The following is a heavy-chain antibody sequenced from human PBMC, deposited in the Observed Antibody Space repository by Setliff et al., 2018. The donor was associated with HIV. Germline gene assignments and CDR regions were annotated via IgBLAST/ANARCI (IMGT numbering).Heavy chain of an antibody. CDR3: ARGCYNFWSGYYDSRFPNPIDAFDI. J-gene: IGHJ3*02. D-gene: IGHD3-3*01. CDR2: ISAYNGNT. V-gene: IGHV1-18*01. CDR1: GYTISAHG. Sequence: ASVKVSCKASGYTISAHGISWVRQAPGQGVERMGWISAYNGNTNYAQKLQGRVTMTTDTSTSTAYMELRSLRSDDTAVYYCARGCYNFWSGYYDSRFPNPIDAFDIWGQGTMVTVSS.